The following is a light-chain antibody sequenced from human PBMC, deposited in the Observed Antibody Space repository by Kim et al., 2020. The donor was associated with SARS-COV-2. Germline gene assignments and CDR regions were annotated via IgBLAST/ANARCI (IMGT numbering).Light chain of an antibody. CDR2: GNS. CDR1: RSNSGAGYD. CDR3: QSYDSSLSGYV. Sequence: QRVTIACTRTRSNSGAGYDVHWYQQLPGRAPKLLMYGNSNRPSGVPDRFSGSKSGTSASLAITGLQAEDEADYYCQSYDSSLSGYVFGTGTKVTVL. J-gene: IGLJ1*01. V-gene: IGLV1-40*01.